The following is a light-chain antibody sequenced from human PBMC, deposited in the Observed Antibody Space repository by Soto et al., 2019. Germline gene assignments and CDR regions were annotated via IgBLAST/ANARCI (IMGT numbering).Light chain of an antibody. CDR2: GAS. V-gene: IGKV3-20*01. CDR1: QSVTSGY. Sequence: ERVLTQAAGTLSWSGGERAALSCRASQSVTSGYLAWYQQKPGQSPRLLMYGASSRATGVPDRFSGSGPGTDFPLTITRLEPEDFAVYSCHQYGTSPLTFGGGTKV. J-gene: IGKJ4*01. CDR3: HQYGTSPLT.